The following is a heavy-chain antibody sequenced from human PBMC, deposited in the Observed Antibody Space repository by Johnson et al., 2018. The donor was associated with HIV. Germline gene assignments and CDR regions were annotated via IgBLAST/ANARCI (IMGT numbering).Heavy chain of an antibody. V-gene: IGHV3-30*02. CDR2: VQYDGTDK. CDR3: AKDVIMITVGGIFDI. D-gene: IGHD3-16*01. Sequence: QVRLVESGGGVVQPGGSLRLSCAASGFTFSSFGMHWIRQAAGKGLEWVAFVQYDGTDKYYADSVEGRFTISRDNSKNTLYLQMNSLRAEDTAVYYCAKDVIMITVGGIFDIWGQGTRVTVSS. CDR1: GFTFSSFG. J-gene: IGHJ3*02.